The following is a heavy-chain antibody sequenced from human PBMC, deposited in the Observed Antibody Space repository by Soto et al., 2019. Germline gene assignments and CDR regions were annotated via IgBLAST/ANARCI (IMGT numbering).Heavy chain of an antibody. D-gene: IGHD3-16*01. J-gene: IGHJ4*02. Sequence: QVQLQESGPGLVKPSETLSLTCTVSGGSVSSGSYYWSWIRQPPGKGLEWIGYIYYSGSTNYNPSVRIRVTKSVDTSKNQFALKLSSVTAADTAVYYCERGQSVYDYWGQGTLVTVSS. CDR2: IYYSGST. V-gene: IGHV4-61*01. CDR1: GGSVSSGSYY. CDR3: ERGQSVYDY.